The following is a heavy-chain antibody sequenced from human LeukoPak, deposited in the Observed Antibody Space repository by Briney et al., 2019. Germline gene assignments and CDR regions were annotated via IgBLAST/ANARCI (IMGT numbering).Heavy chain of an antibody. CDR2: ISSSSSTI. Sequence: GGSLRLSCAASGFTFSSHSMNWVRQAPGKGLEWVSYISSSSSTIYYADSVKGRFTISRDNAKNSLYLQMNSLRAEDTAVYYCARDYYDSSGYHDAFDIWGQGTMVTVSS. CDR1: GFTFSSHS. J-gene: IGHJ3*02. V-gene: IGHV3-48*01. D-gene: IGHD3-22*01. CDR3: ARDYYDSSGYHDAFDI.